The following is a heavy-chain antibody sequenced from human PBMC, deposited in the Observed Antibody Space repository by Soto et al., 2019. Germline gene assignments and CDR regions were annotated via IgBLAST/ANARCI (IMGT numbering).Heavy chain of an antibody. D-gene: IGHD2-8*01. CDR1: FCSISSQSYY. J-gene: IGHJ4*02. CDR2: IFYRGIT. V-gene: IGHV4-39*01. CDR3: ARHSEGGTWKWRNYFEY. Sequence: SETLSLTCSVSFCSISSQSYYFVCIRQPPLNGLEYIGSIFYRGITFYNTSLKSRVTLDVDTYKNQSSLRLSSVTATDTAVYLCARHSEGGTWKWRNYFEYRGQGDMVNVSS.